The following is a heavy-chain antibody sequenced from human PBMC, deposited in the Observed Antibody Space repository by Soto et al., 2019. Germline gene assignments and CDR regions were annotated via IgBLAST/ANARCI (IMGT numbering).Heavy chain of an antibody. V-gene: IGHV3-66*01. D-gene: IGHD4-17*01. CDR2: IYSDGHT. CDR1: GINFSGFW. Sequence: GGSLRLSCVASGINFSGFWMHWVRQVPGKGLEWVSIIYSDGHTYYTDSVKGKFTISRDNSKNTLYLQMSSLRAEDTAVYYCARVDYLRIPDYGMDVWGQGTTVTVSS. CDR3: ARVDYLRIPDYGMDV. J-gene: IGHJ6*02.